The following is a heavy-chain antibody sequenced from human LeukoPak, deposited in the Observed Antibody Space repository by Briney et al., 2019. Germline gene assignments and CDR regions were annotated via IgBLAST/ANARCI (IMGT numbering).Heavy chain of an antibody. Sequence: SETLSLTCTVSGGSISTYYWSWIRQPPGKGLEWIAYIYYSGSTNYNPSLESRVTISVHTSNNQFSLRLSSVTAADTAVYYCARDRSAYDYDKRWFYYYMDVWGKGTTVTISS. CDR3: ARDRSAYDYDKRWFYYYMDV. CDR1: GGSISTYY. V-gene: IGHV4-59*01. CDR2: IYYSGST. J-gene: IGHJ6*03. D-gene: IGHD5-12*01.